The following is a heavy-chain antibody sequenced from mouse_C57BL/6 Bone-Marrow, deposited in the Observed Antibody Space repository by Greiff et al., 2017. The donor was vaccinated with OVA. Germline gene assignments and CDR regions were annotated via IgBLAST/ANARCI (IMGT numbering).Heavy chain of an antibody. CDR1: GYTFTSYW. Sequence: VQLQQPGAELVKPGASAKLSCKASGYTFTSYWMHWVKQRPGQGLEWIGMIHPNSGSTNYNEKFKSKATLTVDKSSSTAYMQLSSLTSEDSAVYYCARARGNYPLAYWGQGTLVTVSA. CDR2: IHPNSGST. D-gene: IGHD2-1*01. J-gene: IGHJ3*01. CDR3: ARARGNYPLAY. V-gene: IGHV1-64*01.